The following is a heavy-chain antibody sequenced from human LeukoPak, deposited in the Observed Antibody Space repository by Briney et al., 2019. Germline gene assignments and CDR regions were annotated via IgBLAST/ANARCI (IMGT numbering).Heavy chain of an antibody. D-gene: IGHD1-26*01. Sequence: GGSLRPSCTPSGFRFGDYAMSWVRQAPGKGLEWVTVISYDGSNKYYADSVKGRFTISRDNSKNTLYLQMNSLRGEDTAVYYCARDGRSGSNYGRVDYWGQGTLVTVSS. CDR3: ARDGRSGSNYGRVDY. CDR2: ISYDGSNK. V-gene: IGHV3-30*04. J-gene: IGHJ4*02. CDR1: GFRFGDYA.